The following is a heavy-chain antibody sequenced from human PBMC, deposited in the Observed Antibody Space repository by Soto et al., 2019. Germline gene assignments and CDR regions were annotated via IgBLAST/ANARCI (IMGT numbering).Heavy chain of an antibody. V-gene: IGHV4-4*07. CDR3: ARTYYEILTGSYAMDV. CDR1: GDSLGNYY. CDR2: VSSSGNT. Sequence: QVQLQESGPGLVKPSETLSLTCTVSGDSLGNYYWFWIRQPVGKGLERIGRVSSSGNTNANPTLNTRATMSIDTSKNHFTMRLLSVTAADTAVYSCARTYYEILTGSYAMDVWGQGTTVTFSS. D-gene: IGHD3-9*01. J-gene: IGHJ6*02.